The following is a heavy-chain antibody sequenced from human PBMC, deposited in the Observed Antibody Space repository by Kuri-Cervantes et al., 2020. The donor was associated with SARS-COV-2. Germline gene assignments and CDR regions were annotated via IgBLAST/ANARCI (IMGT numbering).Heavy chain of an antibody. CDR3: AASDYDFWSRGHNWFDP. CDR1: GGSFRGYY. D-gene: IGHD3-3*01. V-gene: IGHV4-34*01. J-gene: IGHJ5*02. Sequence: ESLKISCAAYGGSFRGYYWSWIRQPPGKGLEWIGEINHSGSTNYNPSLKSRVTVSVDTSKNQFSLNLSSVTAADTAVYYRAASDYDFWSRGHNWFDPWGQGTLVTVSS. CDR2: INHSGST.